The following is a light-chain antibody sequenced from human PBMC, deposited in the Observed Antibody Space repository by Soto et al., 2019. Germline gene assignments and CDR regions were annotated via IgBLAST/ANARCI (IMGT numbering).Light chain of an antibody. CDR3: QNYKSAPQLT. CDR1: QGISNY. CDR2: TAS. J-gene: IGKJ4*01. V-gene: IGKV1-27*01. Sequence: DIQMTQSPSSLSASVGDRVTITCRASQGISNYLAWYQQKPGKVPKLLIYTASTLQSGVPSRFSASGSGTDFTLTISSLQPEDVATYYCQNYKSAPQLTFGGGTKVEIK.